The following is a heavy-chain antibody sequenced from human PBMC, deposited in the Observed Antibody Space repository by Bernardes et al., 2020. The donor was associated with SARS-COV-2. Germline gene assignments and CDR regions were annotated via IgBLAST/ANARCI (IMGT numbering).Heavy chain of an antibody. CDR2: IIPILGIA. D-gene: IGHD3-3*01. CDR3: ARSSLSQPFRPYYDFWSGNGGRYYYGMDV. CDR1: GGTFSSYA. V-gene: IGHV1-69*04. Sequence: SVKVSCKASGGTFSSYAISWVRQAPGQGLEWMGRIIPILGIANYAQKFQGRVTITADKSTSTAYMELSSLRSEDTAVYYCARSSLSQPFRPYYDFWSGNGGRYYYGMDVWGQGTTVTVSS. J-gene: IGHJ6*02.